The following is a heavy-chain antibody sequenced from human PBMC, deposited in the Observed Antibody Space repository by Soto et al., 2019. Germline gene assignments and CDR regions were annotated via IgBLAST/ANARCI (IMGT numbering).Heavy chain of an antibody. CDR1: GYTFTSYG. CDR2: ISAYNGNT. V-gene: IGHV1-18*04. CDR3: AKDGAAYYYGSGSYYRPYGMDV. D-gene: IGHD3-10*01. Sequence: ASVKVSCKASGYTFTSYGISWVRQAPVQGLEWMGWISAYNGNTNYAQKLQGRVTMTTDTSTSTAYMELRSLRSDDTAVYYCAKDGAAYYYGSGSYYRPYGMDVWGQGTTVTVSS. J-gene: IGHJ6*02.